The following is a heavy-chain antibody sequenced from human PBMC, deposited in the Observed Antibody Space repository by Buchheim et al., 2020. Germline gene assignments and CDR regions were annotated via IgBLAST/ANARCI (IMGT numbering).Heavy chain of an antibody. D-gene: IGHD1-26*01. CDR3: AKGSGSYSWNFFDY. CDR1: GFIFSTYG. CDR2: ISYDGSKK. J-gene: IGHJ4*02. Sequence: QVHLVESGGGVVQPGRSLRLSCAASGFIFSTYGIHWVRKGPGKGLEWVAVISYDGSKKYYADSVKGRFNISRDHSKNRLSLQMHNLRAEDTAVYYCAKGSGSYSWNFFDYWGQGT. V-gene: IGHV3-30*18.